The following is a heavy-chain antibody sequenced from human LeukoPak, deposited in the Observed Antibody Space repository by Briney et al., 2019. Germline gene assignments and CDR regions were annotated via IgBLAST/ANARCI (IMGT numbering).Heavy chain of an antibody. CDR3: ARVGSSELYCSGGSCYVDYFDY. CDR2: INPNSGGT. J-gene: IGHJ4*02. V-gene: IGHV1-2*06. CDR1: GYTFTSYA. D-gene: IGHD2-15*01. Sequence: ASVKVSCKASGYTFTSYAMNWVRQAPGQGLEWMGRINPNSGGTNYAQKFQGRVTMTRDTSISTAYMELSRLRSDDTAVYYCARVGSSELYCSGGSCYVDYFDYWGQGTLVTVSS.